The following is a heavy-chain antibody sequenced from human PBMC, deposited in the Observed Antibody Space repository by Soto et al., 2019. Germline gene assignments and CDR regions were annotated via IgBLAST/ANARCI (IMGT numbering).Heavy chain of an antibody. CDR1: GGTFSSYA. Sequence: QVQLVQSGAEVKKPGSSVKVSCKTSGGTFSSYAINWVRQVPGQGLEWLGGLIPVFVTINYAKKFQDRVKITADESTSTFYMELNSLRSEATAVYFCAAKSGFPYYFDHWGQGNPVTVSS. J-gene: IGHJ4*02. CDR2: LIPVFVTI. D-gene: IGHD3-3*01. CDR3: AAKSGFPYYFDH. V-gene: IGHV1-69*01.